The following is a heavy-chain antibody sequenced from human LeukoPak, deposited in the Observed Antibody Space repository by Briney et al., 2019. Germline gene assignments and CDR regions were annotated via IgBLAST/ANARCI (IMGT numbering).Heavy chain of an antibody. CDR2: IYNSGST. CDR3: ATDPIAVAGGFDM. Sequence: PSETLSLTCTVSGGSFSSYYWTWIRQPPGKGLEWIGCIYNSGSTNYNPSLKSRVTISVDTSKNQFSLKLSSVTDADTAVYYCATDPIAVAGGFDMWGQGTMVTVSS. V-gene: IGHV4-59*01. CDR1: GGSFSSYY. D-gene: IGHD6-19*01. J-gene: IGHJ3*02.